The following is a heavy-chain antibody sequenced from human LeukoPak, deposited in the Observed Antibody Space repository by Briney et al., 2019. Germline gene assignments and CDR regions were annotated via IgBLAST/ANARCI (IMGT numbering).Heavy chain of an antibody. CDR1: GYTFTSYY. V-gene: IGHV1-46*01. Sequence: ASVKVSCKASGYTFTSYYMHWVRQAPGQGLEWMGIINPSGGSTSYAQKFQGRVTMTRDMSTSTVYMELSSLRSEDTAVYYCARGGYYYDSSGYYYYFDYWGQGTLVTVSS. CDR2: INPSGGST. CDR3: ARGGYYYDSSGYYYYFDY. D-gene: IGHD3-22*01. J-gene: IGHJ4*02.